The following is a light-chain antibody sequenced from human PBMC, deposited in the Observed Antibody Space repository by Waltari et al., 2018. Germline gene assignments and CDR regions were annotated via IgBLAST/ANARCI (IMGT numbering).Light chain of an antibody. CDR1: QCISSY. CDR3: QQSYSTPYT. J-gene: IGKJ2*01. Sequence: DIQITQSPSSLSASLGDRVTITSRASQCISSYLNWYQQKPGKAHKLMIYAASSLQSGVPSRFSGSGSGTDFTLTISSLQPEDFATYYCQQSYSTPYTFGQGTKLEIK. CDR2: AAS. V-gene: IGKV1-39*01.